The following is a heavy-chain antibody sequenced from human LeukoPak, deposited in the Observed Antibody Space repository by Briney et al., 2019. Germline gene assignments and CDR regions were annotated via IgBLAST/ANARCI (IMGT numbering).Heavy chain of an antibody. V-gene: IGHV4-4*07. CDR3: ASHETYYYDSSGYYPFDY. CDR1: GGSISSYY. CDR2: IYTSGST. Sequence: SETLSLTCTVSGGSISSYYWSWIRQPAGKGLEWIGRIYTSGSTYYNPSLKSRVTISVDTSKNQFSLKLSSVTAADTAVYYCASHETYYYDSSGYYPFDYWGQGTLVTVSS. D-gene: IGHD3-22*01. J-gene: IGHJ4*02.